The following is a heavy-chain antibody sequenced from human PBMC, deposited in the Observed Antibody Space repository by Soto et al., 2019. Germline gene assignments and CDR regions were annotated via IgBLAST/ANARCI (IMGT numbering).Heavy chain of an antibody. J-gene: IGHJ4*02. CDR1: GFVFSRVD. Sequence: EVQLVQSGGGLVQPGGTLRLSCAASGFVFSRVDMHWVRQVIGKGLEWVSGFCRVGDIYYSGSVRGRFTISRYDAKHSLYLQKDTLRPGDTDVDYCARMYCSDGHCREIGFDYWGQGGLVTVSS. V-gene: IGHV3-13*01. D-gene: IGHD2-15*01. CDR3: ARMYCSDGHCREIGFDY. CDR2: FCRVGDI.